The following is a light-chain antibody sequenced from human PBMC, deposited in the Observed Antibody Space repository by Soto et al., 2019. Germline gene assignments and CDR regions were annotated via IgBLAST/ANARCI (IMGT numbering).Light chain of an antibody. Sequence: QSALTQPASVSGSPGQSITISCTGTSSDVGGYNYVSWYQQHPGKAPKLMIYDVSNRPSGVSNRFSGSKSGNTASLTISGLQAEDEADYYCGSYTSSLYVFGTGTKLTVL. CDR3: GSYTSSLYV. CDR2: DVS. V-gene: IGLV2-14*01. CDR1: SSDVGGYNY. J-gene: IGLJ1*01.